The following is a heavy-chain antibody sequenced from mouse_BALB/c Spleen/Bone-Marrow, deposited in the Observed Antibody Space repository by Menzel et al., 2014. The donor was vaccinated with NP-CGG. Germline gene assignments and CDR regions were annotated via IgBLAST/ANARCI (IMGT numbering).Heavy chain of an antibody. V-gene: IGHV1-26*01. CDR2: INPYNGAT. Sequence: EVKLVESGPELVKPRASVKISCKASGYSFTGYYMHWVKQSHVKSLEWIGRINPYNGATSYNQNFKDKASLTVDKSSSTAYMELHSLTSEDSAVYYCARRNYGSSYWYFDVWGAGTTVTVSS. CDR1: GYSFTGYY. CDR3: ARRNYGSSYWYFDV. D-gene: IGHD1-1*01. J-gene: IGHJ1*01.